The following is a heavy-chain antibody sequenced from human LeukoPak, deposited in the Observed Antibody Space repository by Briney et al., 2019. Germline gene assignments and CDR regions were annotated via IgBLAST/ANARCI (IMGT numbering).Heavy chain of an antibody. CDR3: ARAEVSSSTTHFDY. CDR2: ISYDGSNK. CDR1: GFTFSRYA. J-gene: IGHJ4*02. Sequence: GRSLRLSCAASGFTFSRYAMHWVRQAPGKGLEWVAVISYDGSNKYYADSVKGRFTISRDNSKNTLYLQMNSLRSEDTAVYYCARAEVSSSTTHFDYWGQGTLVTVSS. V-gene: IGHV3-30-3*01. D-gene: IGHD2-2*01.